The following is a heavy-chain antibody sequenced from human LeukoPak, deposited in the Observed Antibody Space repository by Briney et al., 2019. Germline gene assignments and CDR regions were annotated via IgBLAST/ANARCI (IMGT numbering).Heavy chain of an antibody. CDR1: GFDFDDYG. Sequence: GGSLRLSXAASGFDFDDYGMTWVRQAPGKGLEWVSGINGNGGSTGYADSVRGRFIISRDNAKNYVHLQIDSLRAEDTAVYYCARDQGSADYWGQGTLVTVSS. V-gene: IGHV3-20*04. J-gene: IGHJ4*02. CDR2: INGNGGST. CDR3: ARDQGSADY.